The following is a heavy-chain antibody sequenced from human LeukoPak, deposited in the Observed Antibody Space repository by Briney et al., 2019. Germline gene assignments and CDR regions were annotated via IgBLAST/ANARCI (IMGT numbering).Heavy chain of an antibody. CDR2: INHSGST. D-gene: IGHD3-16*02. J-gene: IGHJ6*03. Sequence: GSLRLTCAASGFTFSCYSMNWVRQPPGKGLEWIGEINHSGSTNYNPSLKSRVTISVDTSKNQFSLKLSSVTAADTAVYYCARGIIYDYVWGSYRPLYYYYMDVWGKGTTVTVSS. V-gene: IGHV4-34*01. CDR3: ARGIIYDYVWGSYRPLYYYYMDV. CDR1: GFTFSCYS.